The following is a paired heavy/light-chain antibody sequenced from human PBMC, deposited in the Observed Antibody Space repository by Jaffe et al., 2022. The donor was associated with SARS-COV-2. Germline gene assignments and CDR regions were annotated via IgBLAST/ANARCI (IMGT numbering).Heavy chain of an antibody. CDR2: VNLSGGSS. V-gene: IGHV1-46*01. Sequence: QVQLVQSGAEVKKPGASVKVSCKASGYTFTRYYMHWVRQAPGQGLEWMGIVNLSGGSSSYAQKFQGRVSMTSDTSTSTVYMELSSLRPEDTAVYYCARDTPAASLQPALYGMDVWGQGTTVTVSS. J-gene: IGHJ6*02. CDR1: GYTFTRYY. D-gene: IGHD2-2*01. CDR3: ARDTPAASLQPALYGMDV.
Light chain of an antibody. CDR3: MQGTHWPPVT. Sequence: DVVMTQSPLSLPVILGQPASISCRSSQSLVYIDGNTYLSWFQQRPGQSPRRLIYKVSNRDSGVPDRFSGSGSGTYFTLKISRVEAEDVGVYYCMQGTHWPPVTFGQGTKVEIK. V-gene: IGKV2-30*01. J-gene: IGKJ1*01. CDR1: QSLVYIDGNTY. CDR2: KVS.